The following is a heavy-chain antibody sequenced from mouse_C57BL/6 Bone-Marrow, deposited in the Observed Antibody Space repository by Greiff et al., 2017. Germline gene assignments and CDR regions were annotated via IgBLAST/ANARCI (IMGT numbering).Heavy chain of an antibody. V-gene: IGHV1-59*01. CDR3: ARGGGPDY. CDR2: IDPSDSYT. J-gene: IGHJ2*01. CDR1: GYTFTSYW. Sequence: QVQLQQPGAELVRPGPPVKLSCKVSGYTFTSYWMRWVKQRLGQGFEWIGVIDPSDSYTNYNQKFKGKATLTVDTSSSTAYMQLSSLTSEDSAVYYCARGGGPDYWGQGTTLTVSS.